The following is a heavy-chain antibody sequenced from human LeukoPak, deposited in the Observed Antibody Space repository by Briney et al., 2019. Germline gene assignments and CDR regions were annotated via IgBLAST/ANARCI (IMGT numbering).Heavy chain of an antibody. D-gene: IGHD3-10*01. CDR1: GSTFTGYY. CDR2: INPNSGGT. Sequence: ASVKVSCKASGSTFTGYYIHWVRQAPGQGLEWMGWINPNSGGTNYAQKFQGRVTMTRDASISTAYMELSRMRSDDTAMYCCATSYGSGDSRHWGQGNLVTVSA. J-gene: IGHJ4*02. V-gene: IGHV1-2*02. CDR3: ATSYGSGDSRH.